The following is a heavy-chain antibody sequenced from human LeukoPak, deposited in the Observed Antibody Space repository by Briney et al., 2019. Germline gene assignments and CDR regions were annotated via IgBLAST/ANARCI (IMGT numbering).Heavy chain of an antibody. Sequence: PSETLSLTCTVSGGSISSGSYYWSWIRQPAGKGLEWIGRIYTSGSTNYNPSLKSRVTISLDTSKNQFSLKLSSVTAADTAVYYCAREAYSGYAKDYWGQGTLVTVSS. D-gene: IGHD5-12*01. J-gene: IGHJ4*02. CDR2: IYTSGST. CDR3: AREAYSGYAKDY. V-gene: IGHV4-61*02. CDR1: GGSISSGSYY.